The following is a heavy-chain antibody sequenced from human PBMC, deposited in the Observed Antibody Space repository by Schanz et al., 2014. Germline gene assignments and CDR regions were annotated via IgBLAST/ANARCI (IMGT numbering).Heavy chain of an antibody. CDR1: GGTFSRLT. Sequence: QVQLVQSGADVKKPGSSVRVSCKASGGTFSRLTFSWVRQAPGQGLEWMGRIIPILGIANYAQKFQGRVTITADRSTSTAYMELSSLRSEDTAVYYCARAKRFGDMDVWGQGTTVTVSS. V-gene: IGHV1-69*02. D-gene: IGHD3-10*01. CDR2: IIPILGIA. CDR3: ARAKRFGDMDV. J-gene: IGHJ6*02.